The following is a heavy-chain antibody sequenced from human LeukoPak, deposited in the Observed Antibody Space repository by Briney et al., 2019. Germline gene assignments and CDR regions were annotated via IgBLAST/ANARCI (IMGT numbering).Heavy chain of an antibody. CDR1: GYTFTSYG. CDR2: ISAYNGNT. V-gene: IGHV1-18*01. D-gene: IGHD2-21*02. J-gene: IGHJ3*02. CDR3: AREGSDIVVVTDAFDI. Sequence: ASVKVSCKASGYTFTSYGISWVRQAPGQGLEWMGWISAYNGNTNYAQKLQGRVTMTTDTSTSTAYMELRSLRSDDTAVYYCAREGSDIVVVTDAFDIWGQGTMVTVSS.